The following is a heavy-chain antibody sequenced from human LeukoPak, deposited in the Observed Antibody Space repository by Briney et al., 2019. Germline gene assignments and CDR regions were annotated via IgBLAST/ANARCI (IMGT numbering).Heavy chain of an antibody. V-gene: IGHV1-18*01. CDR2: ISAYNGNT. CDR1: GYTFTSYG. J-gene: IGHJ5*02. CDR3: AREKRISQKYNRNEGGWFDP. Sequence: ASVKVSCKASGYTFTSYGISWVRQAPGQGLEWMGWISAYNGNTNYAQKLQGRVTMTTDTSTSTAYMELSSLRSEDTAVYYCAREKRISQKYNRNEGGWFDPWGQGTLVTVSS. D-gene: IGHD1-14*01.